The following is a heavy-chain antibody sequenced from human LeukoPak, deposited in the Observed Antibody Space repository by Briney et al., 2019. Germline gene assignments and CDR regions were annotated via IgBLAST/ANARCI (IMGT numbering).Heavy chain of an antibody. CDR3: ARGRTTSLSYFDY. CDR1: GGSFRVYY. D-gene: IGHD1-1*01. V-gene: IGHV4-34*01. J-gene: IGHJ4*02. Sequence: KPSETLSLPCAVYGGSFRVYYWSWIRQPPGKGREWSGEINHSGSTNYNPSLKSRVTISVDTSKNQFSLKLSSVSAADTAVYYCARGRTTSLSYFDYWGQGTLVTVSS. CDR2: INHSGST.